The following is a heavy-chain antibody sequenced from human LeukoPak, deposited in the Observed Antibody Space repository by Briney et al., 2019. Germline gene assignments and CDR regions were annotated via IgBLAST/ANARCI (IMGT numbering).Heavy chain of an antibody. V-gene: IGHV3-9*01. J-gene: IGHJ3*02. D-gene: IGHD5-12*01. CDR2: ISWNSGSI. CDR1: GFTFDDYA. CDR3: AKDKFGGYVAFDI. Sequence: GGSLGLSCAASGFTFDDYAMHWVRQAPGKGLEWVSGISWNSGSIGYADSVKGRFTISRDNAKNSLYLQMNSLRAEDTALYYCAKDKFGGYVAFDIWGQGTMVTVSS.